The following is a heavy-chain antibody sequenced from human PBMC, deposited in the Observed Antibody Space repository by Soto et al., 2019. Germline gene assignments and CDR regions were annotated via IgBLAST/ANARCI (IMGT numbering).Heavy chain of an antibody. CDR3: ARGRFLEWTLDP. J-gene: IGHJ5*02. CDR1: GGSFSGSY. Sequence: PSETLSLTCAVYGGSFSGSYWSWIRQPPGKGLEWIGYIYYSGSTNYNPSLKSRVTISVDTSKNQFSLKLSSVTAADTVVYYCARGRFLEWTLDPWGQGTTVTVSS. V-gene: IGHV4-59*01. D-gene: IGHD3-3*01. CDR2: IYYSGST.